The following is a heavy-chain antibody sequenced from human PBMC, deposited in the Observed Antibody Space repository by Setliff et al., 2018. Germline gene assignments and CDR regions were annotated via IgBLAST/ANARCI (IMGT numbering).Heavy chain of an antibody. Sequence: PGGSLRLSCAASGFSLSDHYVDWVRQAPGKGLEWVGRFRDKASGYTTEYAASVKGRFTISRDDSKNSRDLQMNSLKTEDTAVYYCTTRRMMTTVTTYDYWGQGTLVTVSS. CDR3: TTRRMMTTVTTYDY. V-gene: IGHV3-72*01. D-gene: IGHD4-17*01. CDR1: GFSLSDHY. J-gene: IGHJ4*02. CDR2: FRDKASGYTT.